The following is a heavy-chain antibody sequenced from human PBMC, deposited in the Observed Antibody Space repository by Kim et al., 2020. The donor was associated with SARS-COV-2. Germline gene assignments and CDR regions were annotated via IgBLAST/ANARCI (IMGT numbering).Heavy chain of an antibody. Sequence: SETLSLTCTVSGGSISSSSYYWGWIRQPPGKGLEWIGRIYYSGSTYYNPSLKSRVTISVDTSKNQFSLKLSSVTAADTAVYYCAREGVLRYFDWLFPRDAFDIWGQGTMVTVSS. J-gene: IGHJ3*02. CDR1: GGSISSSSYY. CDR3: AREGVLRYFDWLFPRDAFDI. V-gene: IGHV4-39*07. CDR2: IYYSGST. D-gene: IGHD3-9*01.